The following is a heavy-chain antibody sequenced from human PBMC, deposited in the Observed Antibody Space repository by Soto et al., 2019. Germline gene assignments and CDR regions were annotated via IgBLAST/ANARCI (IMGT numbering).Heavy chain of an antibody. J-gene: IGHJ4*02. CDR3: ASRGQLRYFDWSYFDY. V-gene: IGHV4-39*01. D-gene: IGHD3-9*01. CDR2: IYYSGST. Sequence: QLQLQESGPGLVKPSETLSLTCTVSGGSISSSSYYWGWIRQPPGKGLEWIGSIYYSGSTYYNPSLKSRVTISVDTSKNQFSLKLSSVTAADTAVYYCASRGQLRYFDWSYFDYWGQGTLVTVSS. CDR1: GGSISSSSYY.